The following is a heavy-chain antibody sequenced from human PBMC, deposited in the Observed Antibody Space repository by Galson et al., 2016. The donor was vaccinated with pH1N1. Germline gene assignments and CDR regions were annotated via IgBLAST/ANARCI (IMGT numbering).Heavy chain of an antibody. D-gene: IGHD3-10*01. CDR1: GFSLTSSGMC. J-gene: IGHJ4*02. CDR3: ARRVYDFGVSFDH. CDR2: IHWDDDK. Sequence: PALVKPPQTLRLTCSLSGFSLTSSGMCVGWIRQFPGKAPEWLALIHWDDDKRYNLSFKNRLTLTRDNSRNEVVLTMTNMEPLDSGTYYCARRVYDFGVSFDHWGQGILVTVSS. V-gene: IGHV2-5*02.